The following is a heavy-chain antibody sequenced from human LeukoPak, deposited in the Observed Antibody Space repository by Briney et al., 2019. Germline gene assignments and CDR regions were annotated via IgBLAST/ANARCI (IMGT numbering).Heavy chain of an antibody. CDR3: ARGVAPRDGYNLGY. D-gene: IGHD5-24*01. CDR2: IIPILGMV. V-gene: IGHV1-69*04. Sequence: GASVTVSCKASGGTFGSDAISWVRQAPGQGLEWIGRIIPILGMVNYVQRFQGRVTITADKSTSTAYMELSSLRSEDTAVYYCARGVAPRDGYNLGYWGQGTLVTVSS. CDR1: GGTFGSDA. J-gene: IGHJ4*02.